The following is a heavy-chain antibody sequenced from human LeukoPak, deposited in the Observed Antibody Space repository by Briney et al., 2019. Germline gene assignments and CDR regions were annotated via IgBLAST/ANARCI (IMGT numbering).Heavy chain of an antibody. Sequence: GGSLRLSCAASGFTFSSYAMHWVRQAPGKGLEWVAVISYDGSNKYYADSVKGRFTISRDNSKNTLYLQMNSLRAEDTAVYYCARGPIVVVPAAISVVDYWGQGTLVTVSS. CDR2: ISYDGSNK. D-gene: IGHD2-2*01. J-gene: IGHJ4*02. CDR1: GFTFSSYA. V-gene: IGHV3-30-3*01. CDR3: ARGPIVVVPAAISVVDY.